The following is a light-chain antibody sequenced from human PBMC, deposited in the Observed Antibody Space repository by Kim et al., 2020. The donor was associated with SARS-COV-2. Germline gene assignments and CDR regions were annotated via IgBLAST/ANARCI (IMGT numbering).Light chain of an antibody. Sequence: DIQMTQSPSTLSASVGDRVTITCRASQSISSWLAWYQQKPGKAPKLLIYDASSLESGVPSRLSGNGSGTEFTLTISSLQPDDFATYYCQQYNSYSRTFGQGTKVDIK. CDR1: QSISSW. V-gene: IGKV1-5*01. CDR3: QQYNSYSRT. J-gene: IGKJ1*01. CDR2: DAS.